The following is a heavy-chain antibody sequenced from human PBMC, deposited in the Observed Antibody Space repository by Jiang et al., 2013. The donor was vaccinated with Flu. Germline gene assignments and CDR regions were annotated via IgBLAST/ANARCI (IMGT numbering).Heavy chain of an antibody. D-gene: IGHD3-22*01. CDR1: RHLQQLC. V-gene: IGHV1-69*01. CDR3: ARVWYYYDSSGPRRWAFDI. Sequence: SVNGLLQGFWRHLQQLCYQLGATGPGQGLEWMGGIIPIFGTANYAQKFQGRVTITADESTSTAYMELSSLRSEDTAVYYCARVWYYYDSSGPRRWAFDIWGQGTMVTVSS. CDR2: IIPIFGTA. J-gene: IGHJ3*02.